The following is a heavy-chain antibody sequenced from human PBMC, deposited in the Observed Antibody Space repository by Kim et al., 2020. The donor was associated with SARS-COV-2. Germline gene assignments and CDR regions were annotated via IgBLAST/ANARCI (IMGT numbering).Heavy chain of an antibody. CDR2: IYHSGST. Sequence: SETLSLTCAVSGGSISSSNWWSWVRQPPGKGLEWIGEIYHSGSTNYNPSLKSRVTISVDKSKNQFSLKLSSVTAADTAVYYCARGVHIVLMAEGWFDPWGQGTLVTVSS. V-gene: IGHV4-4*02. CDR1: GGSISSSNW. CDR3: ARGVHIVLMAEGWFDP. J-gene: IGHJ5*02. D-gene: IGHD2-8*01.